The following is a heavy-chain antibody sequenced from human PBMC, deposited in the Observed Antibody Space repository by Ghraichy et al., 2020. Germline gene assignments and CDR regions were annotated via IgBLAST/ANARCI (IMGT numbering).Heavy chain of an antibody. V-gene: IGHV3-48*02. D-gene: IGHD4-23*01. Sequence: GGSLRLSCVGSGFPFSSYSFNWVRQSPGKGLEWVSYITGSGRTKSYADSVKGRFTISRDNAQNSLYLQMNSLRDEDTAVYYGARGSRVVRFYYYDGMDVWGQGTTVTVSS. CDR1: GFPFSSYS. CDR3: ARGSRVVRFYYYDGMDV. CDR2: ITGSGRTK. J-gene: IGHJ6*02.